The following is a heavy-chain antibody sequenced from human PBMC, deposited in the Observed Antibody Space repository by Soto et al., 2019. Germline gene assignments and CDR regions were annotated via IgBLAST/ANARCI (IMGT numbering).Heavy chain of an antibody. CDR3: ARVPDR. Sequence: PSDTLSLTCTVSGGSISRYYWSWIRQPPGKGLEWIGYIYHSGSTYYNPSLKSRVTISVDRSKNQFSLKLSSVTAADTAVYYCARVPDRWGQGTLVTVSS. CDR2: IYHSGST. CDR1: GGSISRYY. D-gene: IGHD2-2*01. V-gene: IGHV4-59*12. J-gene: IGHJ5*02.